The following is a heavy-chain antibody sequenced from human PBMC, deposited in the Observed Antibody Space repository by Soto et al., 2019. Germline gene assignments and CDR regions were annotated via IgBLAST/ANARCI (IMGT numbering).Heavy chain of an antibody. CDR2: VFYSGST. D-gene: IGHD2-15*01. J-gene: IGHJ5*02. Sequence: VQLQASGPGLAKPSETLSLTCTVSGGSMSSFYWSWIRQPPGKGLEWIGNVFYSGSTIYNPSLKSRVTISVDTYKSQFSLKLSSVTAADTAVYYCAKEICDPNGCYGRWLDPWGQGTLVTVSS. CDR3: AKEICDPNGCYGRWLDP. V-gene: IGHV4-59*01. CDR1: GGSMSSFY.